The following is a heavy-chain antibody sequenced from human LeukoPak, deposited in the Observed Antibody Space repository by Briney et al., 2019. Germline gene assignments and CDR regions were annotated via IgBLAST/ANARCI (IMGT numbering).Heavy chain of an antibody. Sequence: ASVKVSCKASGYTFTSYGISWVRQAPGQGLEWMGWISAYNGNTNYAQNLQGRVTMTTDTSTSTAYMGMRRLRSDDTAVYYCARGGPGGSWYPKPYYFDYWGQGTLVTVSS. D-gene: IGHD6-13*01. J-gene: IGHJ4*02. CDR3: ARGGPGGSWYPKPYYFDY. CDR1: GYTFTSYG. CDR2: ISAYNGNT. V-gene: IGHV1-18*01.